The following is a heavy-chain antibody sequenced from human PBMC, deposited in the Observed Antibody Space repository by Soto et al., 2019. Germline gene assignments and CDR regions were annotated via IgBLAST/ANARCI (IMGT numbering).Heavy chain of an antibody. CDR1: GGSISSSNW. V-gene: IGHV4-4*02. CDR3: ARDERSSSWYVRYYGMDV. J-gene: IGHJ6*02. Sequence: SETLSLTCAVSGGSISSSNWWSWVRQPPGKGLEWIGEIYHSGSTNYNPSLKSRVTISVDKSKNQFSLKLSSVTAADTAVYYCARDERSSSWYVRYYGMDVWGQGTTVTVSS. D-gene: IGHD6-13*01. CDR2: IYHSGST.